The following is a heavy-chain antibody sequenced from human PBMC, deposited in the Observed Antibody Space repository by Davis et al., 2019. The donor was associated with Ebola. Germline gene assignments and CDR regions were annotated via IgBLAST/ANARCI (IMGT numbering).Heavy chain of an antibody. Sequence: ASVKVSCKASGYTFTSYGISWVRQAPGQGLEWMGWISAYNGNTNYAQKFQGRVTMTRDTSTSTVYMELSSLRSEDTAVYFCARDSSGVVGANDFDYWGQGTLVTVSS. J-gene: IGHJ4*02. D-gene: IGHD1-26*01. CDR1: GYTFTSYG. V-gene: IGHV1-18*01. CDR2: ISAYNGNT. CDR3: ARDSSGVVGANDFDY.